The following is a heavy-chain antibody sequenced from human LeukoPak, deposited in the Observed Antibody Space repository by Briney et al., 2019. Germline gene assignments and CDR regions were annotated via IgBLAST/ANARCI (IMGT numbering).Heavy chain of an antibody. J-gene: IGHJ3*02. CDR3: ARGYYDNRGSSTTFDI. CDR2: IYYTGKT. V-gene: IGHV4-59*01. D-gene: IGHD3-22*01. CDR1: GGSISSSY. Sequence: SETLSLTCTVSGGSISSSYWSWIRQPPGRGLEWIGYIYYTGKTNYNPSLTSRATISVDASENQFSLKLSSVTAADTAMYYCARGYYDNRGSSTTFDIWGEGTIVTVSS.